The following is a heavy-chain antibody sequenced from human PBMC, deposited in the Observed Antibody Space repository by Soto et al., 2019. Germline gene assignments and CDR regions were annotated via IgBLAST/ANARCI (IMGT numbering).Heavy chain of an antibody. Sequence: EVQLVESGGGLVQPGGSLKVSCAASGFTFGDFELTWVRRTPGKGLEWVSHISSFDDTTYYADSVKGRFTISRDFANKSLFLQMNSLRVEDTAVYYCARESSSSGWLEFWGQGTLVSVSS. CDR1: GFTFGDFE. CDR3: ARESSSSGWLEF. V-gene: IGHV3-48*03. D-gene: IGHD6-19*01. J-gene: IGHJ4*02. CDR2: ISSFDDTT.